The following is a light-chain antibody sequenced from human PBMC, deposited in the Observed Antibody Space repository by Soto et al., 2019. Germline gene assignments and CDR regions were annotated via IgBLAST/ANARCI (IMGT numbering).Light chain of an antibody. J-gene: IGLJ3*02. Sequence: QLVLTQSPSASASRGASVKLTCTLSSGHISYAIAWHQQQPEKGPRYLMKLNSDGSHSKGDGIPDRFSGSSSGAERYLTISSLQYEDEADYYCQTWGTGIWVFGGGTNVTVL. CDR2: LNSDGSH. CDR3: QTWGTGIWV. V-gene: IGLV4-69*01. CDR1: SGHISYA.